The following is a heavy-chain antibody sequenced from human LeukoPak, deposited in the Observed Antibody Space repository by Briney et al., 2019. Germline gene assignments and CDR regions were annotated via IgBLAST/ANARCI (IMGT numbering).Heavy chain of an antibody. CDR2: INHRGST. CDR3: ARARPGVWLLDY. V-gene: IGHV4-34*01. Sequence: SETLSLTCAVYGGSFSGYYWSWIRQPPGKGLEWIGEINHRGSTNYNPSLKSRVTISVDTSKNQFSLKLSSVTAADTAVYYCARARPGVWLLDYWGQGTLVTVSS. D-gene: IGHD3-22*01. CDR1: GGSFSGYY. J-gene: IGHJ4*02.